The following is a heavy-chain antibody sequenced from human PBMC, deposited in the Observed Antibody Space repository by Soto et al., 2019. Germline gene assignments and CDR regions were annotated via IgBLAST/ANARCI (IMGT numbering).Heavy chain of an antibody. CDR1: GYTFTSYG. Sequence: ASVKVYCKASGYTFTSYGISWVRQAPGQGLEWMGWISAYNGNTNYAQKLQGRVTMTTDTSTSTAYMELRSLRSDDTAVYYCARVTPENDAFDIWGQGTMVTVSS. J-gene: IGHJ3*02. CDR2: ISAYNGNT. V-gene: IGHV1-18*01. CDR3: ARVTPENDAFDI.